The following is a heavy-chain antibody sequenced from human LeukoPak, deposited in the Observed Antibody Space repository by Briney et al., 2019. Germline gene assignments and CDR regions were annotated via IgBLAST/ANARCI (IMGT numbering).Heavy chain of an antibody. CDR1: GDSISNYY. Sequence: LETLSLTCTVSGDSISNYYWSWIRQPPGKGLEWIGYVYSSGSTNYNPSLKSRVTISVDTSKNQFSLKLSSVTAADTAVYYCARVGIYSTSWALDYWGQGTLVTVSS. CDR3: ARVGIYSTSWALDY. J-gene: IGHJ4*02. V-gene: IGHV4-59*01. D-gene: IGHD6-13*01. CDR2: VYSSGST.